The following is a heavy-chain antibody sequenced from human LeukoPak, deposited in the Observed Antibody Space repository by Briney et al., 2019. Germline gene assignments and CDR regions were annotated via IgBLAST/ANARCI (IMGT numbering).Heavy chain of an antibody. Sequence: PGGPWRLSCKASEFTFGDYAMSWFGQAQGKGLEWVGFIRSKAYGGTTEYAASVKGRFTISRGDSKSIAYLQMNSLKTEDTAVYYCTRTSSWDLDYWGQGTLVTVSS. D-gene: IGHD6-13*01. CDR2: IRSKAYGGTT. CDR3: TRTSSWDLDY. CDR1: EFTFGDYA. J-gene: IGHJ4*02. V-gene: IGHV3-49*03.